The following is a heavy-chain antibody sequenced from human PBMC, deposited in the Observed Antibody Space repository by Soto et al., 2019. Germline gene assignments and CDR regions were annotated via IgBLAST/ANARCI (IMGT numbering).Heavy chain of an antibody. D-gene: IGHD3-3*01. Sequence: PSETLSLTCTVSGGSISSSSYYWGWIRQPPGKGLEWIGSIYYSGSTYYNPSLKSRVTISVDTSKNQFSLKLSSVTAADTAVYYCARHSVYDFWSGYSNYYYYYMDVWGKGTTVTVSS. J-gene: IGHJ6*03. V-gene: IGHV4-39*01. CDR1: GGSISSSSYY. CDR2: IYYSGST. CDR3: ARHSVYDFWSGYSNYYYYYMDV.